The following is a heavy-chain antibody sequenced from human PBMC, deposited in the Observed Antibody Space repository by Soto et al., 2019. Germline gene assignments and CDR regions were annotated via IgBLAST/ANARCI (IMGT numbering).Heavy chain of an antibody. D-gene: IGHD4-4*01. J-gene: IGHJ6*02. CDR1: GFTVSSNY. V-gene: IGHV3-53*02. CDR2: IYSGGST. CDR3: ARYMTTVTGYYYYGMDV. Sequence: EVQLVETGGGLIQPGGSLRLSCAASGFTVSSNYMSWVRQAPGKGLEWVSVIYSGGSTYYADSVKGRFTISRDNSKNTLYLKMNSLRAEDTAVYYCARYMTTVTGYYYYGMDVWGQGTTVTVSS.